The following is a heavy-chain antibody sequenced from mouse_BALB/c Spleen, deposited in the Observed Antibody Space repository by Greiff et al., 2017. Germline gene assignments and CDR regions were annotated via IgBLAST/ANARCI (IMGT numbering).Heavy chain of an antibody. CDR2: ISSGSSTI. J-gene: IGHJ4*01. Sequence: EVQGVESGGGLVQPGGSRKLSCAASGFTFSSFGMHWVRQAPEKGLEWVAYISSGSSTIYYADTVKGRFTISRDNPKNTLFLQMTSLRSEDTAMYYCARRDDGQYYYAMDYWGQGTSVTVSS. V-gene: IGHV5-17*02. CDR3: ARRDDGQYYYAMDY. D-gene: IGHD2-14*01. CDR1: GFTFSSFG.